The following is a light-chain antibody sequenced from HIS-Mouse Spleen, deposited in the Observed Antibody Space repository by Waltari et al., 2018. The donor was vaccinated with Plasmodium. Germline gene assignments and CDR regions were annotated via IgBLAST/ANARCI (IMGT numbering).Light chain of an antibody. CDR2: GKN. J-gene: IGLJ3*02. CDR1: SLRSSY. Sequence: SSELTQDPAVSVALGQTVRITCQGDSLRSSYPTWYQQKPGQAPVLVIYGKNNRPSGIPDRFSGSSSGNTASLTITGAQAEDEADYYCNSRDSSGNHQVFGGGTKLTVL. CDR3: NSRDSSGNHQV. V-gene: IGLV3-19*01.